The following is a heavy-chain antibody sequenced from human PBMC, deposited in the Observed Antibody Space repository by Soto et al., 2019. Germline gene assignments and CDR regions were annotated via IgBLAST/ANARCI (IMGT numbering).Heavy chain of an antibody. CDR2: ISAYNGNT. J-gene: IGHJ3*02. D-gene: IGHD6-6*01. CDR1: GYTFTSYG. CDR3: AIVEYSSSPVDAFDI. Sequence: ASVKVSCKASGYTFTSYGISWVRQAPGQGLERMGWISAYNGNTNYAQKLQGRVTMTTDTSTSTAYLQWSSLKASDTAMYYCAIVEYSSSPVDAFDIWGQGTMVTVSS. V-gene: IGHV1-18*01.